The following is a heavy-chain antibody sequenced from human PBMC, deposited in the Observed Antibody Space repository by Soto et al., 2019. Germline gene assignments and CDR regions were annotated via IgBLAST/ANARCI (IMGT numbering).Heavy chain of an antibody. CDR1: GFTFRSYA. D-gene: IGHD6-19*01. CDR2: ISYDESDK. Sequence: GSLRLSCSASGFTFRSYAMHWVRQAPGKGLEWVAVISYDESDKYYADSLKGRFTISRDNSKNTLYLQMNSLRGEDTAVYYCARDLSVAGPDYWGQGTPVTVYS. J-gene: IGHJ4*02. V-gene: IGHV3-30*03. CDR3: ARDLSVAGPDY.